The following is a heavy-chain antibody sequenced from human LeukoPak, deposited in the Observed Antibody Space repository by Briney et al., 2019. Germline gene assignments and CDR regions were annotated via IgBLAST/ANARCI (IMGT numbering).Heavy chain of an antibody. CDR1: GFTFSNYW. CDR3: ARPTCGGDCYSYYFDY. CDR2: IKQDGSEK. J-gene: IGHJ4*02. D-gene: IGHD2-21*02. Sequence: GGSLRLSCAASGFTFSNYWMSWVRQAPGKGLEWVANIKQDGSEKYYVDSVRGRFTISRDNAKNSLYLEMNSLRVEDTAVYYCARPTCGGDCYSYYFDYWGQGTLVTVSS. V-gene: IGHV3-7*01.